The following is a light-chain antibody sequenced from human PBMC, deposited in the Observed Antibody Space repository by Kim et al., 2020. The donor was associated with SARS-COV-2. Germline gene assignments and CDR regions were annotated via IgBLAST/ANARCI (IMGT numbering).Light chain of an antibody. Sequence: ALGQTVRLTCQGDSLRSYYASWYQQKPGQAPVLVIYGKNNRPSGIPDRFSGYSSGNTASLTITGAQAEDEADYYCNSRDSSGNHLVFGGGTQLTVL. CDR1: SLRSYY. V-gene: IGLV3-19*01. CDR2: GKN. J-gene: IGLJ2*01. CDR3: NSRDSSGNHLV.